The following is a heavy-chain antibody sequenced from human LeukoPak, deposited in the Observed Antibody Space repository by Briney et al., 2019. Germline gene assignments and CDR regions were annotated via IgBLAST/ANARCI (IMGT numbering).Heavy chain of an antibody. CDR3: ARRAARTRGGYYYYYMDV. V-gene: IGHV4-59*01. CDR1: GGSISSYY. D-gene: IGHD6-6*01. J-gene: IGHJ6*03. Sequence: SETLSLTCTASGGSISSYYWSWIRQPPGKGLEWIGYIYYSGSTNYNPSLKSRVTISVDTSKNQFSLKLSSVTAADTAVYYCARRAARTRGGYYYYYMDVWGKGTTVTVSS. CDR2: IYYSGST.